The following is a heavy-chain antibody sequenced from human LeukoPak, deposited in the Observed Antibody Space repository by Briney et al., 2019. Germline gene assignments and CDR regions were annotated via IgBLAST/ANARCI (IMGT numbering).Heavy chain of an antibody. V-gene: IGHV4-31*03. D-gene: IGHD2-15*01. CDR1: GGSISSGGYY. J-gene: IGHJ6*02. CDR2: TYYSGST. CDR3: ARAGDCSGGSCAPGYYYYYGMDV. Sequence: SETLSLTCTVSGGSISSGGYYRSWIRQHPGKGLEWIGYTYYSGSTYYNPSLKSRVTISVDTSKNQFSLKLSSVTAADTAVYYCARAGDCSGGSCAPGYYYYYGMDVWGQGTTVTVSS.